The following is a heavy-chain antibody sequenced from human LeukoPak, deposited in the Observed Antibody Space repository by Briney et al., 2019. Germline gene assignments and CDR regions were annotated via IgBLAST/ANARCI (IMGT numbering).Heavy chain of an antibody. V-gene: IGHV1-2*02. CDR2: INPNSGGT. CDR1: GYTFTGYY. J-gene: IGHJ6*03. CDR3: ARAGDYYYYMDV. Sequence: ASVKVSCKASGYTFTGYYIHWVRQAPGQGLEWMGWINPNSGGTNYAQKFQGRVTMTRDTSISTAYMELSRLTSDDTAVYYCARAGDYYYYMDVWGKGTTVTVSS.